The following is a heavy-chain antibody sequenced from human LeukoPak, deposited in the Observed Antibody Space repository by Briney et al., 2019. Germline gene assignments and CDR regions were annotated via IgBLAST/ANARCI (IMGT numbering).Heavy chain of an antibody. V-gene: IGHV3-64D*09. CDR1: GFTFSSYA. J-gene: IGHJ4*02. D-gene: IGHD2-15*01. CDR3: VKRSCSGATFPLDY. CDR2: ITSTGGTT. Sequence: GESLRLSCSASGFTFSSYALSWVRQAPGKGLEYVSGITSTGGTTYYADSAKCRFTISRDNSENTLYLQMSSLRPEDTALYYCVKRSCSGATFPLDYWGQGTLVTVSS.